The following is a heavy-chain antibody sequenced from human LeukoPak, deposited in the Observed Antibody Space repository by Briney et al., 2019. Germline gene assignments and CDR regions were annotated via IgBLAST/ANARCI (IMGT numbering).Heavy chain of an antibody. V-gene: IGHV4-34*01. J-gene: IGHJ5*02. D-gene: IGHD3-10*01. CDR3: ARVRYYGSGRRQVWFDP. CDR1: GGSFSGYY. CDR2: IYYSGST. Sequence: SETLSLTCAVYGGSFSGYYWSWIRQPPGKGLEWIGSIYYSGSTYYNPSLKSRVTISVDTSKNQFSLKLSSVTAADTAVYYCARVRYYGSGRRQVWFDPWGQGTLVTVSS.